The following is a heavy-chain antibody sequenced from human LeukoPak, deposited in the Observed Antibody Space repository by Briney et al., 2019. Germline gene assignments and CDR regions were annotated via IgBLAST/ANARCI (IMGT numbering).Heavy chain of an antibody. D-gene: IGHD3-22*01. V-gene: IGHV3-23*01. CDR2: IRPSDDTT. Sequence: PGGSLRLSCEVFGFTFSTSAMSWVRQAPGKGPEWVSGIRPSDDTTYYVDSVKGRFTVSRDNSKNTLYLQMHSLRVEDTAVYYCRFYISGSDYWGQGTLVTVSS. CDR3: RFYISGSDY. J-gene: IGHJ4*02. CDR1: GFTFSTSA.